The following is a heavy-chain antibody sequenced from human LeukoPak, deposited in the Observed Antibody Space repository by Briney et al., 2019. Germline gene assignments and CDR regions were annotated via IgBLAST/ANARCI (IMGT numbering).Heavy chain of an antibody. CDR3: AGAGLRKVYYVSGSYYNAAHYYYYGMDV. J-gene: IGHJ6*02. D-gene: IGHD3-10*01. Sequence: ASVKVSCKASGYTFTSYYMHWVRQAPGQGLEWMGIINPSGGSTSYAQKFQGRVTMTRDTSTSTVYMELSSLRSEDTAVYYCAGAGLRKVYYVSGSYYNAAHYYYYGMDVWGQGTTVTVSS. V-gene: IGHV1-46*01. CDR1: GYTFTSYY. CDR2: INPSGGST.